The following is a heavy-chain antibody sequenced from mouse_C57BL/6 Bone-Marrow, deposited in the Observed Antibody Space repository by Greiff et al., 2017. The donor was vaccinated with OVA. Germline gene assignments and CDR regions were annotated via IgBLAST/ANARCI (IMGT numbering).Heavy chain of an antibody. CDR3: TGLLLGYAMDY. CDR2: IRLKSDNYAT. D-gene: IGHD1-1*01. J-gene: IGHJ4*01. V-gene: IGHV6-3*01. CDR1: GFTFSNYW. Sequence: LQQSGGGLVQPGGSMKLSCVASGFTFSNYWMNWVRQSPEKGLEWVAQIRLKSDNYATHYAESVKGRFTISRDDSKSSVYLQMNNLRAEDTGIYYCTGLLLGYAMDYWGQGTSVTVSS.